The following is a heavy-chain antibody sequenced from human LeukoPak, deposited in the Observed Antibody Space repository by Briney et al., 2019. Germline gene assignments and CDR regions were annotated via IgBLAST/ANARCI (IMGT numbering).Heavy chain of an antibody. J-gene: IGHJ4*02. CDR1: GYTLTELS. Sequence: GASVKVSCKVSGYTLTELSMHWVRQAPGKGLEWMGGFDPEDGETIYAQKFQGRVTMTEDTSTDTAYMELSSLRSEDTAVYYCATAYRDCSSTSCYTVDYWGQGTLVTVSS. CDR2: FDPEDGET. D-gene: IGHD2-2*02. CDR3: ATAYRDCSSTSCYTVDY. V-gene: IGHV1-24*01.